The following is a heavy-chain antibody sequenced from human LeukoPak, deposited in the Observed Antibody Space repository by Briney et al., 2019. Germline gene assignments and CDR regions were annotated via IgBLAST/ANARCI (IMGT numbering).Heavy chain of an antibody. CDR2: ISSSGSTI. D-gene: IGHD2-21*02. CDR3: ARGTSTDWFDP. V-gene: IGHV3-48*03. J-gene: IGHJ5*02. CDR1: GSTFSSYE. Sequence: GGSLRLSCAASGSTFSSYEMNWVRQAPGKGLEWVSYISSSGSTIYYADSAKGRFTISRDNAKSSLYLQMNSLRAEDTAVYYCARGTSTDWFDPWGQGTLVTVSS.